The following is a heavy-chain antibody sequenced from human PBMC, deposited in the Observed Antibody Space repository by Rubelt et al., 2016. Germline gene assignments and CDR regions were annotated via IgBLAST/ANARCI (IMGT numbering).Heavy chain of an antibody. CDR1: GFTFSSYS. CDR2: IYSGGST. V-gene: IGHV3-66*01. D-gene: IGHD7-27*01. CDR3: ARNWGFDY. J-gene: IGHJ4*02. Sequence: EVQLVESGGGLVQPGGSLRLSCAASGFTFSSYSMNWVRQAPGKGLEWVSVIYSGGSTYYADSVKGRFTISRDNSKNTLYLQMNSLRAEDTAVYYCARNWGFDYWGQGTLVTVSS.